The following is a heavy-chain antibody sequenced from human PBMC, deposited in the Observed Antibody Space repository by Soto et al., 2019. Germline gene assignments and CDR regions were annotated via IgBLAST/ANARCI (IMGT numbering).Heavy chain of an antibody. D-gene: IGHD2-2*01. J-gene: IGHJ6*03. CDR1: GFTFSDYY. V-gene: IGHV3-11*01. CDR2: SSSCGKTT. CDR3: ARSPVRVVAVSGYYSDV. Sequence: QVQLVESGGALVQPGGSLRLSCVASGFTFSDYYMRWIRQAPGKGLEWLAYSSSCGKTTYYADSVKGRFTISRDNSQNSVHLQMNRLRGDDEAVYFCARSPVRVVAVSGYYSDVWGTGTTVTVSS.